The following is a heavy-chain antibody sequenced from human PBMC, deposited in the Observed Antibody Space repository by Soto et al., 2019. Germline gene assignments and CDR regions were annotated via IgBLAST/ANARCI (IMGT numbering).Heavy chain of an antibody. CDR1: GVIFSRAS. CDR3: AREEYDFWSDYPGY. D-gene: IGHD3-3*01. Sequence: PGGSLRLSCAASGVIFSRASMNWVRQAPGKGLEWVSYISSSSSTIYYADSVKGRFTISRDNAKNSLYLQMNSLRAEDTAVYYCAREEYDFWSDYPGYWGQGTLVTVSS. V-gene: IGHV3-48*01. J-gene: IGHJ4*02. CDR2: ISSSSSTI.